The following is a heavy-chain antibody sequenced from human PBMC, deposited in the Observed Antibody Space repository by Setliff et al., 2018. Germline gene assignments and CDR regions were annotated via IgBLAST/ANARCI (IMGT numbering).Heavy chain of an antibody. D-gene: IGHD4-4*01. J-gene: IGHJ6*03. V-gene: IGHV4-61*10. CDR2: IQGTGNT. CDR3: AREGPESDSSGYMDV. Sequence: PSETLSLTCTVTGGSLDSGTHYWSWIRQPAGKVPEWIGLIQGTGNTNYNPSRQSRATISIDTSKNQISLKVTSVTVADTAVYYCAREGPESDSSGYMDVWGQGTTVTVS. CDR1: GGSLDSGTHY.